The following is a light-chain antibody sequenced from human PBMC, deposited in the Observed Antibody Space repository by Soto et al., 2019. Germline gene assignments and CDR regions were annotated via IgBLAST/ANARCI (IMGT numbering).Light chain of an antibody. Sequence: DIQMTQSPSALSANVGDRVIITCRDSQNVDTYLAWYQQKPGTAPKLLIYKASRLESGVPSRFSGSGSGTEFTLTINSLQPDDFAIYYCQQYKSYYPYTFGQGTKLEIK. V-gene: IGKV1-5*03. CDR1: QNVDTY. CDR3: QQYKSYYPYT. J-gene: IGKJ2*01. CDR2: KAS.